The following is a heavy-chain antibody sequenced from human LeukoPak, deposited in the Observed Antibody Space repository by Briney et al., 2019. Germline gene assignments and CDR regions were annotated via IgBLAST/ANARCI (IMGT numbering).Heavy chain of an antibody. V-gene: IGHV3-23*01. J-gene: IGHJ4*02. CDR2: ISGSGGST. D-gene: IGHD3-10*01. CDR3: AKIVGGSGSLYYFDY. Sequence: GGSLRLSCPASGFTFSSYAMSWVRQAPGKGLEWVSAISGSGGSTYYADSVKGRFTITRDNSKNTLYLQMNSLRAEDTAVYYCAKIVGGSGSLYYFDYWGQGTLVTVSS. CDR1: GFTFSSYA.